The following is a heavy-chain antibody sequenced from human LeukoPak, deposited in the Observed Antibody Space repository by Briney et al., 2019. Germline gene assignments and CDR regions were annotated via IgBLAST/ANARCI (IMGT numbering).Heavy chain of an antibody. CDR1: GYSISSDYF. Sequence: SETLSLTCIVSGYSISSDYFWGLVRQPPGKGLEWIGSIFHSGSVYYNPSLKSRVTISVDTSKNQFSLKVSSVTAADTAVYYCARNARYNWFDPWGQGTLVTVSS. J-gene: IGHJ5*02. V-gene: IGHV4-38-2*02. CDR3: ARNARYNWFDP. CDR2: IFHSGSV.